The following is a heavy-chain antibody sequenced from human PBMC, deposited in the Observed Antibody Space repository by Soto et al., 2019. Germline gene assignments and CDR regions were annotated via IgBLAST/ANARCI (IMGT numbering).Heavy chain of an antibody. J-gene: IGHJ4*02. CDR3: ARDNTGTAPLDY. D-gene: IGHD2-2*02. Sequence: QVQLVESGGGVVQPGRSLRLSCAASGFTFSSYGMHWVRQAPGKGLEWVAVIWYDGSNKYYEDSVKGRFTISRDKSKNTLYLQMNSLRAEDTAVYYCARDNTGTAPLDYWGQGTLVTVSS. CDR1: GFTFSSYG. V-gene: IGHV3-33*01. CDR2: IWYDGSNK.